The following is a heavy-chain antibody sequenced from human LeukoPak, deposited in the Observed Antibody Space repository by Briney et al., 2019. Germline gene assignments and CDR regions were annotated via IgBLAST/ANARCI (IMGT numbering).Heavy chain of an antibody. D-gene: IGHD4-17*01. J-gene: IGHJ6*02. Sequence: GGSLRVSCAASGFTFSSYAMSWVRQAPGNGLEWVSAISGSGGSTYYADSEKGRFTISRDNSKNTLYLQMNSLRAEDTAVYYCAKSLLTTVTRIYYYYGMDVWGQGTTVTVSS. CDR2: ISGSGGST. V-gene: IGHV3-23*01. CDR1: GFTFSSYA. CDR3: AKSLLTTVTRIYYYYGMDV.